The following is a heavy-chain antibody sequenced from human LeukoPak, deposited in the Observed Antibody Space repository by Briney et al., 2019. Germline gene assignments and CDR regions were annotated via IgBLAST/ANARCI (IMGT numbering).Heavy chain of an antibody. CDR2: IYYSGST. D-gene: IGHD4/OR15-4a*01. Sequence: SETLSLTCTVSGGSISNNYWNWHWIRQPQGRGLEWIGYIYYSGSTDYNPSLRSRVTIAVDKSNNQVSLKLSSVTAADTAMYYCARDKSGPTAHYDVFDIWGQGTMVTVSS. CDR3: ARDKSGPTAHYDVFDI. CDR1: GGSISNNY. J-gene: IGHJ3*02. V-gene: IGHV4-59*01.